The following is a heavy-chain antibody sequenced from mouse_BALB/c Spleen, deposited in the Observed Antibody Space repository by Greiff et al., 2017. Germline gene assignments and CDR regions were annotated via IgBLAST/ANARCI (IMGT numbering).Heavy chain of an antibody. J-gene: IGHJ3*01. Sequence: VQLKESGPELVKPGASMKISCKASGYSFTGYTMNWVKQSHGKNLEWIGLINPYNGGTSYNQKFKGKATLTVDKSSSTAYMELLSLTSEDSAVYYCARFLYDGSPWFAYWGQGTLVTVAA. D-gene: IGHD2-3*01. V-gene: IGHV1-18*01. CDR3: ARFLYDGSPWFAY. CDR1: GYSFTGYT. CDR2: INPYNGGT.